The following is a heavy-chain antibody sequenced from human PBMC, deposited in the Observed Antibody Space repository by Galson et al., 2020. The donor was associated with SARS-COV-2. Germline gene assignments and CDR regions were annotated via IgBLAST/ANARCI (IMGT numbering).Heavy chain of an antibody. J-gene: IGHJ6*02. CDR1: GYTFTSYD. D-gene: IGHD5-12*01. Sequence: ASVKVSCKASGYTFTSYDINWVRQATGQGLEWMGWMNPNSGNTGYAQKFQGRVTMTRNTSISTAYMELSSLRSEDTAVYYCARPGRRWLQLRYYYYYGMDVWGQGTTVTVSS. V-gene: IGHV1-8*01. CDR3: ARPGRRWLQLRYYYYYGMDV. CDR2: MNPNSGNT.